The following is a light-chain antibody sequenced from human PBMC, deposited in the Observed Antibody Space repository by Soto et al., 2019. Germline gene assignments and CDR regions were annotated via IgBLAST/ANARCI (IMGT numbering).Light chain of an antibody. CDR2: EVN. V-gene: IGLV2-14*03. CDR1: SNDVGGYKY. J-gene: IGLJ1*01. Sequence: QSVLTQPASVSGAPGQSITISCTGTSNDVGGYKYVSWYQQRPGTAPKLIMFEVNNRPSGVSDRFSGSRSANTASLTISGLQAQDEADYYRSSYSSNNILSYVFGTGTRVTVL. CDR3: SSYSSNNILSYV.